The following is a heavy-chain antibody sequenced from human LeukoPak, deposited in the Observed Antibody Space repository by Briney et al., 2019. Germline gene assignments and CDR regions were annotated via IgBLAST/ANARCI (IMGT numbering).Heavy chain of an antibody. J-gene: IGHJ4*02. V-gene: IGHV3-30*04. CDR1: GFTFSSYA. CDR3: ARDHGGRFDY. CDR2: ISYDGSNK. Sequence: GGSLRLSCAASGFTFSSYAMHWVRQAPGKGLEWVAVISYDGSNKYYADSVKGRFTISRDNSKNTLYLQMNSLRAEDTAVYYCARDHGGRFDYRGQGTLVTVSS. D-gene: IGHD3-16*01.